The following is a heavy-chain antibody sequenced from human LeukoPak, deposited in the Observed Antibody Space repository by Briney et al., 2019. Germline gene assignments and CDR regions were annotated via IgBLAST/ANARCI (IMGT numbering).Heavy chain of an antibody. CDR3: AREVVPADAMYNWFDP. J-gene: IGHJ5*02. V-gene: IGHV4-59*01. CDR2: IYYSGST. CDR1: GGSISSYY. Sequence: SETLSLTCTVSGGSISSYYWSWIRQPPGKGLEWIGYIYYSGSTNHNPSLKSRVTISVDTSKNQFSLKLSSVTAADTAVYYCAREVVPADAMYNWFDPWGQGTLVTVSS. D-gene: IGHD2-2*01.